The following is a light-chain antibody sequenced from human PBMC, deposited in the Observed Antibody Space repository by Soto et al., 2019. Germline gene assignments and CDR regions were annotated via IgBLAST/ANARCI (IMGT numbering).Light chain of an antibody. J-gene: IGKJ1*01. V-gene: IGKV3-11*01. CDR3: QQRSNWPRT. Sequence: PGERPTLSCRASQSVSSNHLAWYQQKPGQAPRLLIYGGSSRATGIPARFSGSGSGTDFPLTITSLEPEDFAVYYCQQRSNWPRTFGQGTKVDIK. CDR1: QSVSSN. CDR2: GGS.